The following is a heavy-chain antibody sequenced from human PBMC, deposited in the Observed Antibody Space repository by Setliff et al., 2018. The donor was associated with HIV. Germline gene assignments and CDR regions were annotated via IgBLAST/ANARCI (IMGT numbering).Heavy chain of an antibody. D-gene: IGHD2-2*01. CDR2: INPNSGGT. CDR1: GYTFSGYY. CDR3: ARGDIIAVPAAIDMDV. V-gene: IGHV1-2*02. J-gene: IGHJ6*03. Sequence: GASVKVSCKASGYTFSGYYMHWVRQAPGQGLEWMGWINPNSGGTNYAQKFQGRVTMTRGTSISTAYMELSRLRSDDTAVYYCARGDIIAVPAAIDMDVWGKGTTVTVSS.